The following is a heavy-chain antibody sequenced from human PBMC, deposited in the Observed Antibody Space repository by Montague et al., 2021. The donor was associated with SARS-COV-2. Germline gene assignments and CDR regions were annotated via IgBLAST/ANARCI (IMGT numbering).Heavy chain of an antibody. CDR2: IYYSGST. CDR3: ARHGREGVVLLWFGALSQSAYGMDV. CDR1: GGSISSSSYY. Sequence: SETLSLTCTVSGGSISSSSYYWGWIRQPPGKGLEWIGSIYYSGSTYYNPSLKSRVTISVDTSKNQFSLKLSSVTAAGTAVYYCARHGREGVVLLWFGALSQSAYGMDVWGQGTTVTVSS. V-gene: IGHV4-39*01. D-gene: IGHD3-10*01. J-gene: IGHJ6*02.